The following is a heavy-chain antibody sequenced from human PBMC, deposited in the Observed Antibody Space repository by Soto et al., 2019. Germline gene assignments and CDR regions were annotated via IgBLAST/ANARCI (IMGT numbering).Heavy chain of an antibody. V-gene: IGHV2-5*02. CDR3: AQRQTYCGGNCYSGFDY. CDR2: IYWDDDK. Sequence: QITLKESGPTLVKPTQTLTLTCTFSGFSLSTSGVGVGWIRQPPGKALEWLALIYWDDDKRYSPSLKSRLTITKDTSKTQVVLTMTTMDPVDTATYHCAQRQTYCGGNCYSGFDYWGKGTLVTVSS. D-gene: IGHD2-21*02. J-gene: IGHJ4*02. CDR1: GFSLSTSGVG.